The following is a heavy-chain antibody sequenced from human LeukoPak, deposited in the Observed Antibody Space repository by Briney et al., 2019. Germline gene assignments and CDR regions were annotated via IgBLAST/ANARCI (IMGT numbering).Heavy chain of an antibody. V-gene: IGHV1-18*01. D-gene: IGHD3-22*01. CDR1: GYTFTNYS. CDR2: ISAYSGNT. CDR3: ARRGVYYYDSSGRANYYFDF. Sequence: ASVKVSCKASGYTFTNYSISWVRQAPGQGLEWMGWISAYSGNTHYSHKLQGRVTMTTDTSTSTAYMELRSLRPDDTAMFYCARRGVYYYDSSGRANYYFDFWGQGTLVTVSS. J-gene: IGHJ4*02.